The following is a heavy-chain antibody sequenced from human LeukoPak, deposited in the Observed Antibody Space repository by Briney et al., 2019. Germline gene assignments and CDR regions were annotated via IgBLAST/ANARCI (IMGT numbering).Heavy chain of an antibody. V-gene: IGHV4-38-2*01. J-gene: IGHJ5*02. Sequence: PSETLSLTCAVSDYSISSCYYWGWIRPPPGKRLAWIGSIYHSGSTYYNPSLKSRVTISVDTSKNQFSLKLSSVTAADTAVYYCARVPINYDFWSGFENWFDPWGQGTLVTVSS. CDR1: DYSISSCYY. CDR2: IYHSGST. D-gene: IGHD3-3*01. CDR3: ARVPINYDFWSGFENWFDP.